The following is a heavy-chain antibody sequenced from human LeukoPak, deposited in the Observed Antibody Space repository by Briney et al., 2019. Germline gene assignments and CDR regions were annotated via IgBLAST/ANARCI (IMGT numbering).Heavy chain of an antibody. J-gene: IGHJ4*02. CDR1: GFTFSSSTFGSYT. CDR3: ARDLDYSTGFDY. CDR2: ISSTGTYI. V-gene: IGHV3-21*01. Sequence: GESLRLSCATSGFTFSSSTFGSYTMNWVRQAPGKRLEWVSSISSTGTYIYYTDSVKGRFTISRDIANSLLYLQMNSLRADDTAVYYCARDLDYSTGFDYWGQGTLVTVSS. D-gene: IGHD4-11*01.